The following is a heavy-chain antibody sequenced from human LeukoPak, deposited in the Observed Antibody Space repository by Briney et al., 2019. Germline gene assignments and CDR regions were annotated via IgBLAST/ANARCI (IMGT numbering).Heavy chain of an antibody. CDR1: GFTVSSNY. CDR2: IYSGGST. D-gene: IGHD2-15*01. Sequence: GGSLRLSCAASGFTVSSNYMSWVRQAAGKGLEWVSVIYSGGSTYYADSVKGRFSISRDSSKNTLHLQMDSLRVEDTAVYYCARDFCSAGSCYPDNWGQGTLVTVSS. J-gene: IGHJ4*02. V-gene: IGHV3-66*01. CDR3: ARDFCSAGSCYPDN.